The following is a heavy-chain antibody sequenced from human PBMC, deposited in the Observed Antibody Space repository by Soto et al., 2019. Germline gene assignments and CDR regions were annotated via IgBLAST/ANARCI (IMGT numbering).Heavy chain of an antibody. CDR3: ARDGVGATTFFGYFDY. Sequence: GGSLRLSCAASGRLFSGYGMHWGRQAPGKGLQWVAVIRYDGSNIYYADSVKGRFTISRDNSKNTLYLQMNSLRAEDTAVYYCARDGVGATTFFGYFDYWGQGALVTVSS. D-gene: IGHD1-26*01. J-gene: IGHJ4*02. CDR1: GRLFSGYG. CDR2: IRYDGSNI. V-gene: IGHV3-33*01.